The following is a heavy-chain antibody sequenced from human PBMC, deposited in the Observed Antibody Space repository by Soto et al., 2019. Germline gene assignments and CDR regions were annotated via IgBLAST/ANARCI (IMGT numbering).Heavy chain of an antibody. J-gene: IGHJ6*03. V-gene: IGHV3-74*01. D-gene: IGHD3-10*01. CDR1: GFTFSSHW. Sequence: EVQLVESGGVLVQPGGSLRLSCAASGFTFSSHWMHWVRQAPGKGLVWVSRINSDGSRIHYADSVKGRLTISRDNAKNTVYLQMNSLRAEDTAVYICARGASGRYYMDVWGKGTTVTVSS. CDR2: INSDGSRI. CDR3: ARGASGRYYMDV.